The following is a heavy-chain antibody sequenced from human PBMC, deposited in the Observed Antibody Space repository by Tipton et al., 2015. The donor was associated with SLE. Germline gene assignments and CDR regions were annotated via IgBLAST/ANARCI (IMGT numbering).Heavy chain of an antibody. Sequence: TLSLTCTVSGGSIASSNSYWGWIRQPPGKGLEWIGSMYYNGNRYYNPSLKSRVTMSLDTSKNQFSLKLSSVTAADTAVYYCARDLYDFWSGYTPSGAMDVWGKGTTVTVSS. V-gene: IGHV4-39*07. J-gene: IGHJ6*03. CDR1: GGSIASSNSY. CDR3: ARDLYDFWSGYTPSGAMDV. D-gene: IGHD3-3*01. CDR2: MYYNGNR.